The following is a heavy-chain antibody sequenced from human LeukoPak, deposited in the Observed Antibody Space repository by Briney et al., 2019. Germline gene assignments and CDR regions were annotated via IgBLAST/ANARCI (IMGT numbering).Heavy chain of an antibody. Sequence: PSETLSLTRTVSGGSISSYYWSWIRQPPGKGLEWIGRIYTSGSTNYNPSLKSRVTMSVDTSKNQFSLKLSSVTAADTAVYYCARDLASYNWFDPWGQGTLVTVSS. J-gene: IGHJ5*02. CDR3: ARDLASYNWFDP. V-gene: IGHV4-4*07. CDR2: IYTSGST. CDR1: GGSISSYY.